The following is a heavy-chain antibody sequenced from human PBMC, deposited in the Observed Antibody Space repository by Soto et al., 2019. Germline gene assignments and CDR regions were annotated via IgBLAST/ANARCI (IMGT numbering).Heavy chain of an antibody. V-gene: IGHV3-33*01. D-gene: IGHD3-22*01. CDR2: TYYDGNNK. CDR1: GFTFSGYA. Sequence: QVQLVESGGGVVQPGRSLRLSCAASGFTFSGYAMHWVRQAPGKGLEWVALTYYDGNNKYYADSVKGRFTISRDNSRNTLALQMNSLRAEDTAVYYCARMTGSGSSGVYAMDVWGQGTMVTVSS. J-gene: IGHJ6*02. CDR3: ARMTGSGSSGVYAMDV.